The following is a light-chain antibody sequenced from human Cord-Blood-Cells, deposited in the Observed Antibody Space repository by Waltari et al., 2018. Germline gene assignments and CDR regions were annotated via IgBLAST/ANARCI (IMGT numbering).Light chain of an antibody. CDR1: QSVSSY. Sequence: EIVLTQSPATLSLSPGERATLSSRASQSVSSYLAWYQQKPGQAPRLLIYDASNRATGIPARFSGSGSGTDFTLTISSLEPEDFAVYYCQQRSNWPLFGQGTKLEIK. CDR2: DAS. V-gene: IGKV3-11*01. J-gene: IGKJ2*01. CDR3: QQRSNWPL.